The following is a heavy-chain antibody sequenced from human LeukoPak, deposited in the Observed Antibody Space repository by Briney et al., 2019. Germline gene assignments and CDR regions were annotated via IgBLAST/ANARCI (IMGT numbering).Heavy chain of an antibody. Sequence: GGSLGLSCEASGFTFSNYAMSWVRQAPGKGLEWVSATSGSGGSTYYADSVKGRFTISRDNSKNTLYVQMNSLRAEDTAVYYCAKDSEMATKPLDYWGQGTLVTVSS. V-gene: IGHV3-23*01. CDR3: AKDSEMATKPLDY. J-gene: IGHJ4*02. CDR1: GFTFSNYA. CDR2: TSGSGGST. D-gene: IGHD5-24*01.